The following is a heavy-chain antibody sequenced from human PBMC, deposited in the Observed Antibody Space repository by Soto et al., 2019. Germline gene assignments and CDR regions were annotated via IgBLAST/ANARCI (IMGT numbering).Heavy chain of an antibody. CDR2: ISYSGTT. D-gene: IGHD3-16*01. CDR3: ATGRGNIWGFVP. J-gene: IGHJ5*02. Sequence: PSETLSLTCTVSGDSISSNNNYWSWIRQPPGEGLEWIGFISYSGTTSYSPSLKSRVAISLDTSKNQFSLSLSSVTAADTAVYYGATGRGNIWGFVPWGEGTLVMVPS. CDR1: GDSISSNNNY. V-gene: IGHV4-30-4*01.